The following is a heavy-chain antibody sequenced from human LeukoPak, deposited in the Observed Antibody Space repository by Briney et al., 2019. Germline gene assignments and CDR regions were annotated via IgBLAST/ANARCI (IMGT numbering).Heavy chain of an antibody. CDR3: APTSSSSGFGFDY. J-gene: IGHJ4*02. D-gene: IGHD6-6*01. Sequence: GGSLRLSCAASGFTFSSYWMSWVRQAPGKGLEWVANIKQDGSEKYYVDSVKGRFTISRDNAKNSLYLQMNSLRAEDTAVYYCAPTSSSSGFGFDYWGQGTLVTVSS. CDR2: IKQDGSEK. CDR1: GFTFSSYW. V-gene: IGHV3-7*03.